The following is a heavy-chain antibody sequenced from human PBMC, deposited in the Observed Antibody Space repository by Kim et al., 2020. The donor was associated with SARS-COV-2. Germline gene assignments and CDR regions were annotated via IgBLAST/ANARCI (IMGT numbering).Heavy chain of an antibody. Sequence: GGSLRLSCAASGFTFSSYGMNWVRQAPGKGLEWVSGISASGDGTYYADSVKGRFTISRDNSKNTLYLRMSSLRAEETAIYYCAKDKSSSWQTPMDVWGQGTAATVS. CDR2: ISASGDGT. CDR1: GFTFSSYG. CDR3: AKDKSSSWQTPMDV. V-gene: IGHV3-23*01. J-gene: IGHJ6*02. D-gene: IGHD6-13*01.